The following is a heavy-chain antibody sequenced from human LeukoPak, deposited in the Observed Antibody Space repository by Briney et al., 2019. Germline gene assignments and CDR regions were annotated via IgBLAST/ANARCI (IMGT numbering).Heavy chain of an antibody. D-gene: IGHD7-27*01. V-gene: IGHV4-34*01. CDR1: GGSFSGYY. CDR3: ARTGQEQVRRYFDY. Sequence: PSETLSLTCAVYGGSFSGYYWSWIRQPPGKGLEWIGDINHSGSTNYNPSLKSRVTISVDTSKNQFSLKLSSVTAADTAVYYCARTGQEQVRRYFDYGAQETGDTVFS. J-gene: IGHJ4*02. CDR2: INHSGST.